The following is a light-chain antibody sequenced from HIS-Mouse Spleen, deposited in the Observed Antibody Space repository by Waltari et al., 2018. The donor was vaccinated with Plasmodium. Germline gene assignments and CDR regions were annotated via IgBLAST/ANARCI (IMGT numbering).Light chain of an antibody. J-gene: IGLJ2*01. CDR2: EVS. CDR3: SSYAGSNNLV. Sequence: QSALTQPPSASGSPGQSVTISCTGTSSDVGGSNYVSWYQPHPGKAPKLRMYEVSKRPSGVPDRFSGSKSGNTASLTGAGLQAEDEADYYCSSYAGSNNLVFGGGTKLTVL. V-gene: IGLV2-8*01. CDR1: SSDVGGSNY.